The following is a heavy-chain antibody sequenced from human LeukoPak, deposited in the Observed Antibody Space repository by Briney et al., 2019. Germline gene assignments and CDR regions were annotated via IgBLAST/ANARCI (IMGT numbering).Heavy chain of an antibody. Sequence: KPSETLSLTCTVSGGSISSYYWSWIRQPPGKGLEWIGYIYYSGSTNYNPSLKSRVTISVDTSKNQFSLELSSVTAADTAVYYCARVIVRTEDAFDIWGQGTMVTVSS. V-gene: IGHV4-59*01. J-gene: IGHJ3*02. D-gene: IGHD3-22*01. CDR1: GGSISSYY. CDR3: ARVIVRTEDAFDI. CDR2: IYYSGST.